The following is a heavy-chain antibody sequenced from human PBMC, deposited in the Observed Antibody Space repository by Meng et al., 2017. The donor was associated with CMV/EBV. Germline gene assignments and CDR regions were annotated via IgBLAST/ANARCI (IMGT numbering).Heavy chain of an antibody. CDR1: GGTFSSYA. CDR3: ARMPRDGYNYIDY. CDR2: IIPIFGTA. V-gene: IGHV1-69*12. Sequence: QVERARSGGEVNKPGSSVKVSCKASGGTFSSYAISWVRQSPGQGLEWMGGIIPIFGTANYAQKFQGRVTITADESTSTAYMELSSLRSEDTAVYYCARMPRDGYNYIDYWGQGTLVTVSS. J-gene: IGHJ4*02. D-gene: IGHD5-24*01.